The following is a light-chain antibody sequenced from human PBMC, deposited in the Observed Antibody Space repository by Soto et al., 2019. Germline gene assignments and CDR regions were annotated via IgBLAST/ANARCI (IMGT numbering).Light chain of an antibody. CDR3: SSYSGSGTLYV. CDR2: DVT. Sequence: QSALTQPASVSGSPGQSITISCTGTRTDIGDYNYVSWFHLHPGKAPRLMIYDVTNRPSGISDRFSGSKSGNTASLTISGLQAGDEGDYYCSSYSGSGTLYVFGTGTKLTVL. J-gene: IGLJ1*01. V-gene: IGLV2-14*01. CDR1: RTDIGDYNY.